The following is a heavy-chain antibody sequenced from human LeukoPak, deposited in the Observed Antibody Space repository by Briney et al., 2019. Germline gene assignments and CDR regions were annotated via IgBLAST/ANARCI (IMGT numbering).Heavy chain of an antibody. CDR2: FDPEDGET. V-gene: IGHV1-24*01. J-gene: IGHJ4*02. CDR1: GYTLTELS. CDR3: ATRGALRYFDWLLSGHFDY. Sequence: ASVKVSCKVSGYTLTELSMHWVRQAPGKGLEWMGGFDPEDGETIYAQKFQGRVTMTEGTSTDTAYMELSSLRSEDTAVYYCATRGALRYFDWLLSGHFDYWGQGTLVTVSS. D-gene: IGHD3-9*01.